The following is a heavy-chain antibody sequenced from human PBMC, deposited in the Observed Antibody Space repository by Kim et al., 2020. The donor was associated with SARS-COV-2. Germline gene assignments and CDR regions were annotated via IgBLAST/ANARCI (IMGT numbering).Heavy chain of an antibody. D-gene: IGHD4-17*01. CDR1: GFTFSSYA. CDR3: ARDRVGGDYNYYYYGMDV. V-gene: IGHV3-30*04. J-gene: IGHJ6*01. Sequence: GGSLRLSCAASGFTFSSYAMHWVRQAPGKGLEWVAVISYDGSNKYYADSVKGRFTISRDNSKNTLYLQMNSLRAEDTAVYYCARDRVGGDYNYYYYGMDV. CDR2: ISYDGSNK.